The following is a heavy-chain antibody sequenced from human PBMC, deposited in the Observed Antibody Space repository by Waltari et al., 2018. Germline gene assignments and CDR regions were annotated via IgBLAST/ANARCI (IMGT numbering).Heavy chain of an antibody. CDR1: GGSISSHY. V-gene: IGHV4-59*03. D-gene: IGHD7-27*01. J-gene: IGHJ4*02. CDR3: ARHAGASFDT. CDR2: VHFTGNT. Sequence: QVHLQESGPRLVKPSETLSLTCPASGGSISSHYWSWIRQAPGKELEWIGYVHFTGNTTYNPSLNGRVAMSLDTSKTQFSLNLISVTSADTAVYYCARHAGASFDTWGQGTLVTVSS.